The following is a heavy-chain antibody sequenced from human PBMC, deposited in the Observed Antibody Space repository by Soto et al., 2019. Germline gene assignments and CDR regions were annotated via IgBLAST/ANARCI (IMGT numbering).Heavy chain of an antibody. CDR3: ARHPRLRYFDWFPGYFDY. J-gene: IGHJ4*02. CDR2: IYYSGST. Sequence: SETLSLTCTVSGGSISSSSYYWGWIRQPPGKGLEWIGSIYYSGSTYYNPSLKSRVTISVDTSKNQFSLKLSSVTAADTAVYYCARHPRLRYFDWFPGYFDYWGQGTLVTVSS. CDR1: GGSISSSSYY. D-gene: IGHD3-9*01. V-gene: IGHV4-39*01.